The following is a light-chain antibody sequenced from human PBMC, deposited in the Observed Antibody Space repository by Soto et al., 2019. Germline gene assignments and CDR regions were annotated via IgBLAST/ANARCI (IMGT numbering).Light chain of an antibody. CDR2: GAS. CDR1: QSVSSSY. J-gene: IGKJ3*01. V-gene: IGKV3-20*01. Sequence: EIVMTQSPATLSLSPGERATLSCRASQSVSSSYLAWYQQKPGQAPRLLIYGASSRATGIPDRFSGSGSGTDFTLTISRLEPEDFAVYYCQQYGGSPTFGPGTKVDF. CDR3: QQYGGSPT.